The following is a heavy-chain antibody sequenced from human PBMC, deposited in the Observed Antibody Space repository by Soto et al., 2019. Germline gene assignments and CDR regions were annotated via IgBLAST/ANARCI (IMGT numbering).Heavy chain of an antibody. Sequence: GGSLRLSCAASGFTFSNAWMSWVRQAPGKGLEWVGRIKSKTDGGTTDYAAPVKGRFTISRDDSKNTLYLQMNSLKTEDTSVYYGTTDPEDRELWVVDFWGQGTLVTVSS. J-gene: IGHJ4*02. D-gene: IGHD1-26*01. CDR1: GFTFSNAW. CDR3: TTDPEDRELWVVDF. CDR2: IKSKTDGGTT. V-gene: IGHV3-15*01.